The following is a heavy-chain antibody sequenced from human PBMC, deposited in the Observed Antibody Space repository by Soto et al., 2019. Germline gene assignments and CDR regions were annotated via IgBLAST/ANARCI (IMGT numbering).Heavy chain of an antibody. Sequence: GGSLRLSCSASGFTFSNAWMNWVRQAPGKGLEWVSSIVGLGVTTYYAGSVKGRFTISRDNSKNTLYLQMSSLRDEDTAVYYCAKDLRGPEAGTWYFDLWGRGTLVTVSS. D-gene: IGHD6-13*01. CDR3: AKDLRGPEAGTWYFDL. J-gene: IGHJ2*01. CDR1: GFTFSNAW. CDR2: IVGLGVTT. V-gene: IGHV3-23*01.